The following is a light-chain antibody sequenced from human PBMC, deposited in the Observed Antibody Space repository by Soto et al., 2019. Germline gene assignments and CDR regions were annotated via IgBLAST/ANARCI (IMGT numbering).Light chain of an antibody. Sequence: DIQMTQSPSSLSASVGDRVTITCRASQTISTYLNWYQKEPGKAPKLLIYAASSLQSGIPSRFSGSVSGTDFTLTISRLQPEDFTAYYCHQSHGIPYIFGQGTQLEI. CDR2: AAS. J-gene: IGKJ2*01. CDR3: HQSHGIPYI. V-gene: IGKV1-39*01. CDR1: QTISTY.